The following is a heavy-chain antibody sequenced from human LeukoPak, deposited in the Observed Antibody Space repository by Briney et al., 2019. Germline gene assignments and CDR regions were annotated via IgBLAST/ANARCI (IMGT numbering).Heavy chain of an antibody. CDR1: GYSISSGFY. V-gene: IGHV4-38-2*01. D-gene: IGHD5-18*01. CDR3: ASTNGYSYGSLYDY. Sequence: SETLSLTCAVSGYSISSGFYWGWIRQPPGKGLEWIGSIYHSGSTYYNPSLKSRVTISVDTSKNQFSLKLSSVTAADTAVYYCASTNGYSYGSLYDYWGQGTLVTVSS. J-gene: IGHJ4*02. CDR2: IYHSGST.